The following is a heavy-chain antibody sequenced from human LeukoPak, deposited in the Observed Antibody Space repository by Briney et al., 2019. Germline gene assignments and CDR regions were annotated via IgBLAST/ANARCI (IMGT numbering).Heavy chain of an antibody. D-gene: IGHD4-11*01. V-gene: IGHV3-74*01. J-gene: IGHJ4*02. CDR2: INPGVSST. CDR1: GFALSSYW. CDR3: ARSNQADDY. Sequence: PRGSLRPSPAAPGFALSSYWMHSVRQVPGKRLVWVSRINPGVSSTAYADSVKGRFTISRDNAKNTLYLQMNSLRAEDTAVYYCARSNQADDYWGQGTLVTVSS.